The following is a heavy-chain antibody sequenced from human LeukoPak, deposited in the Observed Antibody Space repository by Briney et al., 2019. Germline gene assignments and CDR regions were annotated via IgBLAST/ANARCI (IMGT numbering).Heavy chain of an antibody. V-gene: IGHV1-18*01. Sequence: GASVKVSCKASGYTFTSYGISWVRQAPGQGLEWMGWISAYNGNTNYAQKLQGRVTMTTDTSTSTAYMELRSLRPDDTAVYYCARKLLWFGGPWFDPWGQGTLVTVSS. J-gene: IGHJ5*02. CDR1: GYTFTSYG. CDR3: ARKLLWFGGPWFDP. CDR2: ISAYNGNT. D-gene: IGHD3-10*01.